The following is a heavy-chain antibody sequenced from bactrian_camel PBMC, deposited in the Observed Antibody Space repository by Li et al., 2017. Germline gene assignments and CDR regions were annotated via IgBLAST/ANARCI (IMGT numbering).Heavy chain of an antibody. V-gene: IGHV3S53*01. CDR1: GSTYSGYH. CDR2: LARDGST. D-gene: IGHD2*01. J-gene: IGHJ7*01. Sequence: VQLVESGGGSVQTGGSLRLSCAVSGSTYSGYHMGWFRTAPGKEREGVAVLARDGSTGYAESVKGRFAISMDNAKNTLYLQMNSLKPEDTATYYCAAGSTPTTFPWSSGSCSEYGMDYWGKGTQVTVS.